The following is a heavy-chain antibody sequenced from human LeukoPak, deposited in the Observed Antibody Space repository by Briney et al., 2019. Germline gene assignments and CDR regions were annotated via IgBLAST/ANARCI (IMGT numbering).Heavy chain of an antibody. Sequence: ASVKVSCKASGYTFTGYYMHWVRQAPGQGLEWMGRINPNSGGTNYEQKFQGRVTMTRDTSISTAYMELSRLRSDDTAVYYCARRSTSSWSWFDPWGQGTLVTVSS. CDR2: INPNSGGT. J-gene: IGHJ5*02. CDR1: GYTFTGYY. D-gene: IGHD6-6*01. CDR3: ARRSTSSWSWFDP. V-gene: IGHV1-2*06.